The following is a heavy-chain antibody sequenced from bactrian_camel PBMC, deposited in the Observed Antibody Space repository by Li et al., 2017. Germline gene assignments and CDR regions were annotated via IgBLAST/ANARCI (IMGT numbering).Heavy chain of an antibody. CDR1: RYNVDNKC. CDR2: IGTYEKA. J-gene: IGHJ6*01. D-gene: IGHD5*01. Sequence: VQLVESGGGSVQAGGSLRLSCVASRYNVDNKCMAWFRQAPGKEREGVAYIGTYEKATYEDSVKGRFTISKDNAKNTLYLQMNSLKPEDTAMYYCAVGHWGGGVCFPAAGYWGQGTQVTVS. V-gene: IGHV3S53*01. CDR3: AVGHWGGGVCFPAAGY.